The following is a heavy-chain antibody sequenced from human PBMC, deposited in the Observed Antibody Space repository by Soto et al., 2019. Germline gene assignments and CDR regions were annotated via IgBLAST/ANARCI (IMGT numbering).Heavy chain of an antibody. J-gene: IGHJ4*02. CDR1: GFTCISYG. V-gene: IGHV3-30*18. CDR3: AKVRYSGSYTIDY. D-gene: IGHD1-26*01. CDR2: ISYDGSNK. Sequence: GGSLRLSSAASGFTCISYGMHWVRQAPGKGLEWVAVISYDGSNKYYADSVKGRFTISRDNSKNTLYLQMNSLRAEDTAVYYCAKVRYSGSYTIDYWGQGTLVTVSS.